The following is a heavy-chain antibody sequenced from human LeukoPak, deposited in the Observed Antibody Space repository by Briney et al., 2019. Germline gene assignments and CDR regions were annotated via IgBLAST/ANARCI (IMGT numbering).Heavy chain of an antibody. V-gene: IGHV1-46*01. Sequence: ASVKVSCKASGYTFTNYYIHWVRQAPGQGLEWMGIINPSGSSTSYAQKFQGRVTMTRDTSTSTVYMELSSLRSEDTAVYYCARDYYDSSGYAEYFQHWGQGTLVTVSS. CDR1: GYTFTNYY. J-gene: IGHJ1*01. D-gene: IGHD3-22*01. CDR3: ARDYYDSSGYAEYFQH. CDR2: INPSGSST.